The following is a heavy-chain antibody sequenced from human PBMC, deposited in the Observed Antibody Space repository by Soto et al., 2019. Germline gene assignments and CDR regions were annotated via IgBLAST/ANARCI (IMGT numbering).Heavy chain of an antibody. J-gene: IGHJ4*02. D-gene: IGHD4-17*01. Sequence: SETLSLTCTVSGSSISGHYWIGVRQPPGKGLEWIGYIFYSGITYYNPSLKSRVTISVDTSENQFSLELSSVTDADTAVYYCARAVTSVTTSFDSWGQGTLVTVSS. CDR1: GSSISGHY. CDR2: IFYSGIT. V-gene: IGHV4-30-4*08. CDR3: ARAVTSVTTSFDS.